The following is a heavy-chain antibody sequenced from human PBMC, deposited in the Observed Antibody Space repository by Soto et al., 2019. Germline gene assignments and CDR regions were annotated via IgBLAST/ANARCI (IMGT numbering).Heavy chain of an antibody. CDR3: VKDESINWYSGHFRH. J-gene: IGHJ1*01. V-gene: IGHV3-9*01. D-gene: IGHD6-13*01. CDR2: INWNSGSI. Sequence: EMQLVESGGGLVQPGRSLRLSCAASGFTFDDYAMHWVRQVPGKGLEWVSGINWNSGSIGYGDSVKGRFAISRDNAKNSLHLQMNSLSAEDTAFYYCVKDESINWYSGHFRHWGQGTLVTVSS. CDR1: GFTFDDYA.